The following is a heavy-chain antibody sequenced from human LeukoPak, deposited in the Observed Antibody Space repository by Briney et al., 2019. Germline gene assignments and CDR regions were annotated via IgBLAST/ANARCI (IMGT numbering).Heavy chain of an antibody. V-gene: IGHV4-59*01. CDR2: ISYSGNT. CDR3: AREVFSNYRGGFDI. CDR1: GGSISPYY. D-gene: IGHD4-11*01. J-gene: IGHJ3*02. Sequence: SETLSLTCSVSGGSISPYYWSWIRQPPGKGLEWIGYISYSGNTNSNPSLKSRVTISVDTSKNQFSLKLGSVTAADTAVYYCAREVFSNYRGGFDIWGQGTLVTVSS.